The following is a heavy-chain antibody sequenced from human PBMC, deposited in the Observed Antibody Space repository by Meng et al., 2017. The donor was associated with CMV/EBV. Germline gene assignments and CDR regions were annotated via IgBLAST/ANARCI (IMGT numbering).Heavy chain of an antibody. V-gene: IGHV3-9*01. J-gene: IGHJ4*02. CDR2: INWNSGDI. CDR3: ARKGGGSSPAFFDY. Sequence: SLKISCAASGFTFDDYAMHWVRQAPGKGLEWVSGINWNSGDIGYADSVKGRFTISRDNAKNSLYLQMNSLRAEDTAVYYCARKGGGSSPAFFDYWGQGTLVTVSS. D-gene: IGHD6-6*01. CDR1: GFTFDDYA.